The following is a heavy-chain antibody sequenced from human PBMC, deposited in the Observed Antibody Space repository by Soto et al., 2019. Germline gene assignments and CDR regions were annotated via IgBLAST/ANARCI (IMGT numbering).Heavy chain of an antibody. J-gene: IGHJ4*02. D-gene: IGHD3-3*01. CDR2: ISGSGGST. V-gene: IGHV3-23*01. CDR1: GFTFSSYA. CDR3: AKGGADFWSGYYPGFDY. Sequence: GGSLRLSCAASGFTFSSYAMSWVRQAPGKGLEWVSAISGSGGSTYYADSVKGRFTISRDNSKNTLYLQMNSLRAEDTAVYYCAKGGADFWSGYYPGFDYWGQGTLVTVSS.